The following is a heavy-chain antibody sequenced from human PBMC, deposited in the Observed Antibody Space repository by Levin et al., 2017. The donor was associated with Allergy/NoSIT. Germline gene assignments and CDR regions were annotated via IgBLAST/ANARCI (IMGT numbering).Heavy chain of an antibody. Sequence: PSETLSLTCTVSGGSISSSSYYWGWIRQPPGKGLEWIGSIYYSGSTYYNPSLKSRVTISVDTSKNQFSLKLSSVTAAETAVYYCARPSLYDSTDYWGQGTLVTVSS. J-gene: IGHJ4*02. V-gene: IGHV4-39*01. CDR2: IYYSGST. CDR1: GGSISSSSYY. CDR3: ARPSLYDSTDY. D-gene: IGHD3-22*01.